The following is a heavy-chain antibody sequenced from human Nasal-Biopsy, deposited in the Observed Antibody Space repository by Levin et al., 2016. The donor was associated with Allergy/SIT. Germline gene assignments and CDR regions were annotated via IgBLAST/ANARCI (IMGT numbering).Heavy chain of an antibody. Sequence: GESLKISCKGSGYSFSSYWIGWVRQTPGKGLEVMGIVYPDDSDTRYNPALQGQVTISADKSISTAYLQWSSLKASDTAIYYCATQAWGTYATGGNFDSWGQGTLVTVSS. V-gene: IGHV5-51*01. CDR1: GYSFSSYW. CDR2: VYPDDSDT. D-gene: IGHD3-16*01. J-gene: IGHJ4*02. CDR3: ATQAWGTYATGGNFDS.